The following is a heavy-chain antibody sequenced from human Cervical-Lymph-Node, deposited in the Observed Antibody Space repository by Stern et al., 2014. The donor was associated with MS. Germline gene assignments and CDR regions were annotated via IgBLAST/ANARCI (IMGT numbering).Heavy chain of an antibody. CDR1: GFSFRSYW. CDR3: ASSGYSGYRHLDD. Sequence: EDQLVESGGELVHPGGSLRLSCAASGFSFRSYWMYWVRQAPGKGLMYVSRIDPDGTTTNYADSVKGRFIISRDNAKSTFYLQMNSLRVEDTAVYYCASSGYSGYRHLDDWGQGTLVTVSS. CDR2: IDPDGTTT. J-gene: IGHJ4*02. D-gene: IGHD5-12*01. V-gene: IGHV3-74*02.